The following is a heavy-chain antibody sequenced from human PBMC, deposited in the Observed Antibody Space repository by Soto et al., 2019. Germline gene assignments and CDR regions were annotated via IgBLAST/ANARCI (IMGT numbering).Heavy chain of an antibody. V-gene: IGHV3-48*01. J-gene: IGHJ6*02. CDR3: AREYPDDNYYDSSGYLDQYYYYYYYGMDV. CDR1: GFTFSSYS. Sequence: GGSLRLSCAASGFTFSSYSMNWVRQAPGKGLEWVSYISSSSSTIYYADSVKGRFTISRDNAKNSLYLQMNSLRAEDTAVYYCAREYPDDNYYDSSGYLDQYYYYYYYGMDVWGQGTTVTASS. D-gene: IGHD3-22*01. CDR2: ISSSSSTI.